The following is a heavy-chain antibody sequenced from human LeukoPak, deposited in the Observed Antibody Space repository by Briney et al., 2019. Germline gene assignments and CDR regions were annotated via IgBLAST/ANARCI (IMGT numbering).Heavy chain of an antibody. D-gene: IGHD6-13*01. V-gene: IGHV4-34*01. Sequence: SETLSLTCAFCGGSFSGYYWSWLRQPPGKGLEWIGEINHSGSTNYNPSLTSRVTISVDTSKNQFSLTLSSVAAADTAVYYGARGGGYSSSWYGGYFDYWGQGTLVTVSS. J-gene: IGHJ4*02. CDR2: INHSGST. CDR1: GGSFSGYY. CDR3: ARGGGYSSSWYGGYFDY.